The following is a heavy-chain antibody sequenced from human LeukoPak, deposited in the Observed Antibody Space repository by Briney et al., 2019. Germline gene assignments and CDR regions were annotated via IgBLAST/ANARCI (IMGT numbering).Heavy chain of an antibody. CDR1: GFILRNYW. J-gene: IGHJ4*02. CDR2: IKQDGSEK. CDR3: ARDYNGHFDY. V-gene: IGHV3-7*04. D-gene: IGHD2-8*01. Sequence: GGSLRLSCAASGFILRNYWMSWVRQAPGKGLEWVANIKQDGSEKYYVDSVKGRFTISRDNARDSLYLQMNSLRVEDTALYYCARDYNGHFDYWGQGTLVTVSS.